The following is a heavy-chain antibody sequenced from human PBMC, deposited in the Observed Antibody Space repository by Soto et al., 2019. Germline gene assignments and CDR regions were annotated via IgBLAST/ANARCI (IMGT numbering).Heavy chain of an antibody. D-gene: IGHD2-8*01. J-gene: IGHJ6*04. CDR1: GITFNKYV. CDR3: ANNLPIGDGCAFNF. CDR2: ISGSGDAI. V-gene: IGHV3-23*01. Sequence: GGSLRLSCVASGITFNKYVMSWVRQAPGKGLEFVSIISGSGDAIDYADSVKGRFTISRDNSRNTLYLQLNSLRADDTALYYCANNLPIGDGCAFNFRGKGNRVTVPS.